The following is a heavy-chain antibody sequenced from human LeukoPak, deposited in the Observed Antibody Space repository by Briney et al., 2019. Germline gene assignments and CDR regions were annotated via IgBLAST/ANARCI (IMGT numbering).Heavy chain of an antibody. J-gene: IGHJ4*02. CDR1: GFTFSTYF. CDR2: ISYDGSNK. Sequence: GGSLRLSCAASGFTFSTYFMHWVRQAPGKGLEWVAVISYDGSNKYYADSVKGRFTISRDNSKNTLYLQMNSLRAEDTAVYYCARVSLRGRIAVAGPFDYWGQGTLVTVSS. V-gene: IGHV3-30*04. D-gene: IGHD6-19*01. CDR3: ARVSLRGRIAVAGPFDY.